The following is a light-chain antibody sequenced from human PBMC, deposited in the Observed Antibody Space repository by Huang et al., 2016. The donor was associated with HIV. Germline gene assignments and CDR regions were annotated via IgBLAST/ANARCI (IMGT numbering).Light chain of an antibody. J-gene: IGKJ2*03. Sequence: EIVLTQSPGTLSMSPGESATLSCRASHSFSSAYLAGYQQKPGQAPRLVIYGASTRATGIPDRFSGGGSGTDFTLTISRLEPEDFAVYYCQRYGSSPPYSFGQGTKLEIK. CDR3: QRYGSSPPYS. V-gene: IGKV3-20*01. CDR1: HSFSSAY. CDR2: GAS.